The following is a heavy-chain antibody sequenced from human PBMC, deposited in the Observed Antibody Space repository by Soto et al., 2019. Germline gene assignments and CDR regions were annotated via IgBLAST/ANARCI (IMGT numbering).Heavy chain of an antibody. D-gene: IGHD3-3*01. CDR2: ISGSGGST. CDR3: AKDVDTICGGNWFDP. J-gene: IGHJ5*02. Sequence: GGSLTLSCAASGFTFSSYSMSWIRQAPGKGLEWVSAISGSGGSTYYADSVKGRFTISRDNSKNTLYLQMNSLRAEDTAVYYCAKDVDTICGGNWFDPWGQGTLVTVSS. V-gene: IGHV3-23*01. CDR1: GFTFSSYS.